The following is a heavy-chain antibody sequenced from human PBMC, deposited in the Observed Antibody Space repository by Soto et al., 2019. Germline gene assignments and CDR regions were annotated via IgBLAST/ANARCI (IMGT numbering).Heavy chain of an antibody. CDR1: NYSISGGYY. J-gene: IGHJ4*02. CDR3: ARVAFGPIDY. CDR2: MYHSGTT. D-gene: IGHD3-3*01. V-gene: IGHV4-38-2*02. Sequence: SETLSLTCTVSNYSISGGYYWGWTRQSPREGLEWIVSMYHSGTTYYNPSLKSRVTISIDTSKNQFSLTLTSVTSAHPAAYFCARVAFGPIDYWGQGTLVTVS.